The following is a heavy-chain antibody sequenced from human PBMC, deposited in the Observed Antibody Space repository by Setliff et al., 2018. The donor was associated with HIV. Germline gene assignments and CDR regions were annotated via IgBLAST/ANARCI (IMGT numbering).Heavy chain of an antibody. V-gene: IGHV4-31*03. J-gene: IGHJ4*02. Sequence: PSETLSLTCTVSGGSISSGGYYWSWIRQHPGKGLEWIGYIYYSGSTYYNPSLKSRVTISVDTSKNQFSLKPSSVTAADTAVYYCARVPPLKAFGGVISLYYFDYWGQGTLVTVPQ. CDR3: ARVPPLKAFGGVISLYYFDY. CDR1: GGSISSGGYY. CDR2: IYYSGST. D-gene: IGHD3-16*02.